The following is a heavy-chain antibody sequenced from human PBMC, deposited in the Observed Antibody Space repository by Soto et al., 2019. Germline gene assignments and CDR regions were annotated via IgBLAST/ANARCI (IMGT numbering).Heavy chain of an antibody. CDR3: ARAHFGYCSGGSCSPGFWFDP. J-gene: IGHJ5*02. CDR1: GYTFTSYA. D-gene: IGHD2-15*01. Sequence: GASVKVSCKASGYTFTSYAMHWVRQAPGQRLEWMGWINAGNGNTKYPQKFQGRVTITRDTSASTAYMELSSLRSEDTAVYYCARAHFGYCSGGSCSPGFWFDPWGQGTLVTVSS. V-gene: IGHV1-3*01. CDR2: INAGNGNT.